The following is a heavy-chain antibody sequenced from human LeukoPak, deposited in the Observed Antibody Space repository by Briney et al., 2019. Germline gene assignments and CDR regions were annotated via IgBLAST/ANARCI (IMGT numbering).Heavy chain of an antibody. D-gene: IGHD6-13*01. CDR1: GGTFSRYA. Sequence: SVKVSCKASGGTFSRYAISWVRQAPGQGLEWMGGIIPIIGTANYAQKFQGRVTITADESTSTAYMELSSLRSEDTAVYYCARDQGQLVQDYYYYYGMDVWGQGTTVTVSS. CDR3: ARDQGQLVQDYYYYYGMDV. V-gene: IGHV1-69*01. J-gene: IGHJ6*02. CDR2: IIPIIGTA.